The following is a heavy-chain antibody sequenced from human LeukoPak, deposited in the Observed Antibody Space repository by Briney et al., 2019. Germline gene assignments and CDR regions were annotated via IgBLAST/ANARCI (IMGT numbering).Heavy chain of an antibody. CDR2: ISSSSSTI. CDR1: GFTFSSYS. V-gene: IGHV3-48*04. D-gene: IGHD6-13*01. J-gene: IGHJ4*02. CDR3: ARDPPSYSRPGN. Sequence: GGSLRLSCAASGFTFSSYSMNWVRQAPGKGLEWVSYISSSSSTIYYADSVKGRFTISRDNAKNSLYLQMNSLRAEGTAVYYCARDPPSYSRPGNWGQGTLVTVSS.